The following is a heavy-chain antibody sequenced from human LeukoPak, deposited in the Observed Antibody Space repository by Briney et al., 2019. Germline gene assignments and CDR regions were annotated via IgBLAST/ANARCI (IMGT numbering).Heavy chain of an antibody. CDR1: GFTFSSYS. Sequence: GGSLRLSCAASGFTFSSYSKNWVRQAPGKGLEWVSYISSSSSYTNYADSVKGRFTISRDNAKNSLYLQMNGLRAEDTAVCYSARWKDLWFGELSPFDYWGQGTLLTVSS. J-gene: IGHJ4*01. CDR3: ARWKDLWFGELSPFDY. D-gene: IGHD3-10*01. CDR2: ISSSSSYT. V-gene: IGHV3-21*01.